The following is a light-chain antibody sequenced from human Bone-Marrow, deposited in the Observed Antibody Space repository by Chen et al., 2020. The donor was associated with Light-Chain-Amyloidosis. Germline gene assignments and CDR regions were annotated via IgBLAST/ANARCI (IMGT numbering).Light chain of an antibody. J-gene: IGLJ3*02. CDR3: QVWDRRSDRPV. Sequence: SYVLTQPSSVSVAPGQTATIACGGNNIGSTSVHWYQQTPGQAPLLVVYDDSDRPSGIPARLSGSNAGNTATLTISRVGTGDEADYYCQVWDRRSDRPVFGGGTKLTVL. CDR2: DDS. CDR1: NIGSTS. V-gene: IGLV3-21*02.